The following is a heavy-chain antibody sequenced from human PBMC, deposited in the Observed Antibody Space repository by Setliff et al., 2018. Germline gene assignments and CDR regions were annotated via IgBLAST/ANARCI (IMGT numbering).Heavy chain of an antibody. CDR3: ATGHCSSTSCYEDYYGIDV. Sequence: GASVKVSCKASGYAFTGYYLHWVRQAPGQGLEWMGWISPNSGGTNYAQKFQGWVTMTRDTSISTAYMELSRLRSDDTAVYYCATGHCSSTSCYEDYYGIDVWGQGTTFAVSS. CDR2: ISPNSGGT. D-gene: IGHD2-2*01. V-gene: IGHV1-2*04. CDR1: GYAFTGYY. J-gene: IGHJ6*02.